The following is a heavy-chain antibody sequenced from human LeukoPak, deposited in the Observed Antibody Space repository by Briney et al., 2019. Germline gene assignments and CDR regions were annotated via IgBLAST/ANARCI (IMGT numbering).Heavy chain of an antibody. CDR3: AKVKDTIYFDL. D-gene: IGHD2-21*01. J-gene: IGHJ4*03. CDR1: GLIFRAFN. CDR2: FSRNGVTT. V-gene: IGHV3-43*01. Sequence: PGGSLRLSCVGSGLIFRAFNMHWARHATGRGREWVSLFSRNGVTTFSADSVRGLFTISRDYSENSDYLQMDSLTAEDTAVYYCAKVKDTIYFDLWGQGTLVTVSS.